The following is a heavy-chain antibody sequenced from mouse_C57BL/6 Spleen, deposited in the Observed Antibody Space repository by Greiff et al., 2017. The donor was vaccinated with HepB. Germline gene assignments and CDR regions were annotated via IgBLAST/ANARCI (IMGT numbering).Heavy chain of an antibody. CDR3: ARGIYYDYDGFAY. D-gene: IGHD2-4*01. J-gene: IGHJ3*01. Sequence: EVQLVESGPELVKPGASVKIPCKASGYTFTDYNMDWVKQSHGKSLEWIGDINPNNGGTIYNQKFKGKATLTVDKSSSTAYMELRSLTSEDTAVYYCARGIYYDYDGFAYWGQGTLVTVSA. CDR1: GYTFTDYN. V-gene: IGHV1-18*01. CDR2: INPNNGGT.